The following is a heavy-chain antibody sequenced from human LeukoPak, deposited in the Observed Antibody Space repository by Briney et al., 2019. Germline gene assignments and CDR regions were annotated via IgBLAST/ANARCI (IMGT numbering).Heavy chain of an antibody. V-gene: IGHV3-21*01. J-gene: IGHJ4*02. CDR1: GFTFSSYN. Sequence: GGSMRLSCAASGFTFSSYNMNWVRQAPGKGLEWVSSISSSSSYIYYADSVEGRFTISRDNTKNSLYLQMNTLRAEDTAVYYCARDRGSLDYWGQGTLVTVSS. CDR3: ARDRGSLDY. CDR2: ISSSSSYI. D-gene: IGHD3-10*01.